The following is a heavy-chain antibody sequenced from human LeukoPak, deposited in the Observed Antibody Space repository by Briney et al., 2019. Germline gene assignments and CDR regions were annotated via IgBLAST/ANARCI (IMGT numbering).Heavy chain of an antibody. CDR3: ARFNWGSGVNP. CDR2: IYYSGST. CDR1: GDSISSYY. V-gene: IGHV4-59*01. D-gene: IGHD3-10*01. J-gene: IGHJ5*02. Sequence: SETLSLTCSVSGDSISSYYWSWIRQSPGKGLEWIGSIYYSGSTNYSPSLKSRVTISIDTSKNQFSLNLSSVTAADTAVYYCARFNWGSGVNPWGQGTLVTVSS.